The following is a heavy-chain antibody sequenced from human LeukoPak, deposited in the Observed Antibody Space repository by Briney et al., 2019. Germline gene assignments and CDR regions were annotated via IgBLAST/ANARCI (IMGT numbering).Heavy chain of an antibody. CDR1: GGSISSGSYS. Sequence: SETLSLTCTVSGGSISSGSYSWSWIRQPPGKGLEWIGYIYPRGSTYYNPSLKSRVILSLDKSANQFSLNLSSVTAADTAVYYCARQSSYYDSSGRIPYAFDIWGQGTMVTVSS. J-gene: IGHJ3*02. CDR2: IYPRGST. D-gene: IGHD3-22*01. V-gene: IGHV4-30-2*01. CDR3: ARQSSYYDSSGRIPYAFDI.